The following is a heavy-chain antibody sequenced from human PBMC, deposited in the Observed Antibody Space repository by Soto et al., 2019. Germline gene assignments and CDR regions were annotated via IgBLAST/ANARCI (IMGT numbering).Heavy chain of an antibody. Sequence: ETLSLTCTVSGGSISSYYWSWIRQPPGKGLEWIGYIYYSGSTNYNPSLKSRVTISVDTSKNQFSLKLSSVTAADTAVYYCARARHCSGGSCYWFDPWGQGTLVTVSS. D-gene: IGHD2-15*01. CDR1: GGSISSYY. V-gene: IGHV4-59*01. CDR2: IYYSGST. J-gene: IGHJ5*02. CDR3: ARARHCSGGSCYWFDP.